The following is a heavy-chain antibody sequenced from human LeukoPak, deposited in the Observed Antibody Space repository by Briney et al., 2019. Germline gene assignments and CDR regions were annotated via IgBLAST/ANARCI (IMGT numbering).Heavy chain of an antibody. CDR3: ANSLYYDARGYQIAD. Sequence: PGGSLRLSCAGSGFIVSSNYMSWVRQAAGKGLEWVSVIYGSSRTYYADSVKGRFTISRDNSKNTLYLQMNSLRAEDTAVYHCANSLYYDARGYQIADWGQGNLVTVSS. D-gene: IGHD3-22*01. J-gene: IGHJ4*02. CDR2: IYGSSRT. V-gene: IGHV3-66*01. CDR1: GFIVSSNY.